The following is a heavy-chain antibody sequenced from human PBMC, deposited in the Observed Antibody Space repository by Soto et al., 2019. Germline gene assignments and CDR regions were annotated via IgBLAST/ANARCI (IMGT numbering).Heavy chain of an antibody. CDR1: GYTFTSYA. D-gene: IGHD6-13*01. CDR3: ARDHSSSSWYPNWFDP. Sequence: ASVKVSCKASGYTFTSYAMHWVRQAPGQRLEWMGWINAGNGNTKYSQKFQGRVTITRDTSASTAYMELSSLRSEDTAVYYCARDHSSSSWYPNWFDPWGQGTLVTDSS. J-gene: IGHJ5*02. V-gene: IGHV1-3*01. CDR2: INAGNGNT.